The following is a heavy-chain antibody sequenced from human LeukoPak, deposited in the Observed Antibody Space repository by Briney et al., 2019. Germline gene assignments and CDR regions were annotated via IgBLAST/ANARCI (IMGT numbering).Heavy chain of an antibody. D-gene: IGHD3-22*01. V-gene: IGHV3-30*02. Sequence: PGGSLRLSCAASGFTFSSYWMSWVRQAPGKGLEWVAFIRYDGSNTYYADSVKGRFTISRDNSKNTLYLQMNSLRAEDTAVYYCAKSITMIVVVSDYWGQGTLVTVSS. CDR2: IRYDGSNT. CDR3: AKSITMIVVVSDY. CDR1: GFTFSSYW. J-gene: IGHJ4*02.